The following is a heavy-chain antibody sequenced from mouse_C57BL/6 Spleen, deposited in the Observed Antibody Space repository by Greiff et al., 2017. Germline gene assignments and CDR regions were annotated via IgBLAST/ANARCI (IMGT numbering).Heavy chain of an antibody. V-gene: IGHV1-74*01. CDR2: IHPSDSDT. J-gene: IGHJ3*01. CDR1: GYTFTSYW. Sequence: VQLQQPGAELVKPGASVKVSCKASGYTFTSYWMHWVKQRPGQGLEWIGRIHPSDSDTNYNQKFKGKATLTVDKSSSTAYMQLSSLTSEDSAVYYCALYCDYDRKFAYWGQGTLLTVSA. CDR3: ALYCDYDRKFAY. D-gene: IGHD2-4*01.